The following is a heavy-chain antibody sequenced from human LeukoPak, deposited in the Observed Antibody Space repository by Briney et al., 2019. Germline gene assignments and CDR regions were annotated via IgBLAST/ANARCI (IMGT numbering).Heavy chain of an antibody. CDR2: IKQDGSEK. CDR1: GFTFSSYW. V-gene: IGHV3-7*01. D-gene: IGHD3-10*01. Sequence: GGSLRLSCAASGFTFSSYWMSWVRQAPGKGLEWVANIKQDGSEKYYVDSVKGRFTISRDNAKNSLYLQMNSLRAEDTAVYYCARGLTYYYGSGSYYRPFDYWGQGTLVTVSS. J-gene: IGHJ4*02. CDR3: ARGLTYYYGSGSYYRPFDY.